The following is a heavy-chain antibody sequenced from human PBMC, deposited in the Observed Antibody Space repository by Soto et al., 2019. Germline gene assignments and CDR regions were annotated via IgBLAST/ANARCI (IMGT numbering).Heavy chain of an antibody. CDR3: ARPAS. CDR2: ISSSSSYI. Sequence: EVQLVESGGGLVKPGGSLRLSCAASGFTFSSYSMNWVRQAPGKGREWVSSISSSSSYIYYADSVKGRFTISRDNAKTSLCRQMNSGRAAETAVYYCARPASWGQGTLVTFSS. V-gene: IGHV3-21*01. CDR1: GFTFSSYS. J-gene: IGHJ1*01.